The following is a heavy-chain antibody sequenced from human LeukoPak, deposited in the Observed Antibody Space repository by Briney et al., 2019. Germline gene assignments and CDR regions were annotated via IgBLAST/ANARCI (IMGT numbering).Heavy chain of an antibody. CDR2: IYYSGST. J-gene: IGHJ4*02. CDR3: ARHGNYYDSSGGDH. V-gene: IGHV4-59*08. D-gene: IGHD3-22*01. Sequence: SETPSLTCTVSGGSISSYYWSWIRQPPGKGLEWIGYIYYSGSTNYNPSLKSRVTISVDTSKNQFSLKLSSVTAADTAVYYCARHGNYYDSSGGDHWGQGTRVSVS. CDR1: GGSISSYY.